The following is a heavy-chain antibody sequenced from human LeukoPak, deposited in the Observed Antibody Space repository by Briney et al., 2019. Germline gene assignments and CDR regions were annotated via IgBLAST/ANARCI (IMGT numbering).Heavy chain of an antibody. CDR1: GGSISSGSDY. CDR2: IYTSGST. J-gene: IGHJ4*02. CDR3: ARESLGPPYYLDY. D-gene: IGHD1-26*01. Sequence: KPSQTLSLTCTVSGGSISSGSDYWSWIRQPAGKGLEWIVRIYTSGSTNYNPSLKSRVTISVDTSKNQFSLKLTSVTAADTAVYYCARESLGPPYYLDYWGQGTLVTVSS. V-gene: IGHV4-61*02.